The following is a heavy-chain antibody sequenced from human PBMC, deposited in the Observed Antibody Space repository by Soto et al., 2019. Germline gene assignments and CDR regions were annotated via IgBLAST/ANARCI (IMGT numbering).Heavy chain of an antibody. J-gene: IGHJ6*02. CDR1: GYTFTSYG. D-gene: IGHD6-13*01. CDR2: ISAYNGNT. V-gene: IGHV1-18*04. Sequence: QVQLVQSGAEVKKPGASVKVSCKASGYTFTSYGISWVRQAPGQGLEWMGWISAYNGNTNYAQKLQGRVTMTTDTSTSTAYMELRSLRSDDTAVYYCARDSSSWYEGYYYGMDVWGQGPTVTVSS. CDR3: ARDSSSWYEGYYYGMDV.